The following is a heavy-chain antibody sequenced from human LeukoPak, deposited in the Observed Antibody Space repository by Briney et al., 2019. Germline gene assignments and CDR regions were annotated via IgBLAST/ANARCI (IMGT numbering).Heavy chain of an antibody. CDR1: GFTFRSYG. D-gene: IGHD6-13*01. V-gene: IGHV3-53*01. CDR2: IYSGGST. J-gene: IGHJ3*02. Sequence: GGSLRLSCVASGFTFRSYGMHWVRQAPGKGLEWVSVIYSGGSTYYADSVKGRFTISRDNSKNTLYLQMNSLRAEDTAVYYCARDRSSWARDAFDIWGQGTMVTVSS. CDR3: ARDRSSWARDAFDI.